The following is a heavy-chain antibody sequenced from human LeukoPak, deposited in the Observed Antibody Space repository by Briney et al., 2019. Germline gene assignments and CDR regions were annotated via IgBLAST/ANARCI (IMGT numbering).Heavy chain of an antibody. CDR3: ARGHYDILTGYYPDAFDI. Sequence: SETLSLTCTVSGGSISSGGYYWSWIRQHPGKGLVWIGYIYYSGSTYYNPSLKSRVTISVDTSKNQFSLKLSSVTAADTAVYYCARGHYDILTGYYPDAFDIWGQGTMVTVSS. J-gene: IGHJ3*02. CDR1: GGSISSGGYY. D-gene: IGHD3-9*01. CDR2: IYYSGST. V-gene: IGHV4-31*03.